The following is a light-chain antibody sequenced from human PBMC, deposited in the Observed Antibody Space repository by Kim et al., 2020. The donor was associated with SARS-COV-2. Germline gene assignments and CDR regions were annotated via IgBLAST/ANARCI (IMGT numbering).Light chain of an antibody. CDR2: SNN. J-gene: IGLJ3*02. V-gene: IGLV1-44*01. CDR1: TSNIESNT. Sequence: PGERVTTPCSGSTSNIESNTVNWYQPRPGTAPKLLIYSNNQRPSGVPDRFSGSKSGTSASLAISGLQSEDEADYYCAAWDDSLFWVFGGGTQLTVL. CDR3: AAWDDSLFWV.